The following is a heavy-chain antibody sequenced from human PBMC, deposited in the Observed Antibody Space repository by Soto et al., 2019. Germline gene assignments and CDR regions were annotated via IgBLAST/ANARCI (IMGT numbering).Heavy chain of an antibody. Sequence: SVKVSCKASGFTFTSSAVQWVRQARGQRLEWIGWIVVGSGNTNYAQKFQERVTITRDMSTSTAYMELSSLRSEDTAVYYCAAFGPPYYDILTGLYGMDVWGQGTTVTAP. V-gene: IGHV1-58*01. CDR3: AAFGPPYYDILTGLYGMDV. CDR2: IVVGSGNT. J-gene: IGHJ6*02. CDR1: GFTFTSSA. D-gene: IGHD3-9*01.